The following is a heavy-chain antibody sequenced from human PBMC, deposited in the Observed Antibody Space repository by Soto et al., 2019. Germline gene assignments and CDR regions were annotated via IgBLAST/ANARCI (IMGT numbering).Heavy chain of an antibody. CDR1: GFTFTRYS. V-gene: IGHV3-21*06. CDR3: ARESEDLTSNFDY. CDR2: ISSTTNYI. J-gene: IGHJ4*02. Sequence: GGSLRLSCAASGFTFTRYSMNWVRQAPGKWLEWVSSISSTTNYIYYGDSMKGRFTISRDNAKNSLYLEMNSLRAEDTAVYYCARESEDLTSNFDYWAKEXLVTVSS.